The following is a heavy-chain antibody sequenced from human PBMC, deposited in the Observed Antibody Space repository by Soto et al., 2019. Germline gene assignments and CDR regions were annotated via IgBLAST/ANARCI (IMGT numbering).Heavy chain of an antibody. CDR1: GGSISSSSYY. CDR2: IYYSGST. D-gene: IGHD4-17*01. Sequence: SETLSLTCTVSGGSISSSSYYWGWIRQPPGEGLEWIGNIYYSGSTYYNPSLKSRVTISVDTSKNQFSLKLSSVTAADTAVYYCARHGATVTTFGYYYYYMDVWGKGTTVTVSS. V-gene: IGHV4-39*01. CDR3: ARHGATVTTFGYYYYYMDV. J-gene: IGHJ6*03.